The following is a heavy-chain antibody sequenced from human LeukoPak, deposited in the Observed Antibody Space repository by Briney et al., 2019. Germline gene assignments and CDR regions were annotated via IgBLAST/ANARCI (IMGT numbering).Heavy chain of an antibody. CDR3: ARDWGTFRPGEGSAFDI. CDR2: ISHSGNT. V-gene: IGHV4-30-2*01. Sequence: PSETLSLTCAVSGGYISSASYSWSWIRQPPGKGLEWIGCISHSGNTYYHPSLKSRVTISTDRSKNRFSLKLSSVTAADTAVYYCARDWGTFRPGEGSAFDIWGQGTMVTVSS. J-gene: IGHJ3*02. CDR1: GGYISSASYS. D-gene: IGHD3-16*01.